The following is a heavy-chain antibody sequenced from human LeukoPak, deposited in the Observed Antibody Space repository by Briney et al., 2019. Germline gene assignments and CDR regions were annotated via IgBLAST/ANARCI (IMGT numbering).Heavy chain of an antibody. CDR2: ISYNGDST. CDR1: GFTFSRHN. D-gene: IGHD1-26*01. J-gene: IGHJ3*02. V-gene: IGHV3-64D*09. CDR3: VSDRETQEQI. Sequence: GGSLRLSCAGSGFTFSRHNMHWVRQAPGQGLEYVSAISYNGDSTYYVDSVKGRFTISRGNSKNTLDLQMSSLRPEDTAVYYCVSDRETQEQIWGPGTLVTVPS.